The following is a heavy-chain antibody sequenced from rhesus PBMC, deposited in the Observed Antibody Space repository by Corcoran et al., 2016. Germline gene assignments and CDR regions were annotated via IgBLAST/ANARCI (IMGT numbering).Heavy chain of an antibody. D-gene: IGHD2-27*01. Sequence: QLQLQESGPGLVKPSETLSVTCAVSGGPISSSYWRWIRQAPGKGLEWIGYFYGSSSSTNYNPSLKSRVTLSVDTSKNQLSLKLSSVTAADTAVYYCARETSGVVVIWGQGVLVTVSS. CDR1: GGPISSSY. CDR3: ARETSGVVVI. J-gene: IGHJ4*01. V-gene: IGHV4-169*02. CDR2: FYGSSSST.